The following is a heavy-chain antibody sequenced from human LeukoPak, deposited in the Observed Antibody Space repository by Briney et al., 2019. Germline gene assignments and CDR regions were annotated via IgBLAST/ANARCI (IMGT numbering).Heavy chain of an antibody. D-gene: IGHD6-19*01. CDR2: IMPIFGTA. J-gene: IGHJ4*02. V-gene: IGHV1-69*05. CDR1: GGTFSSYA. CDR3: ARAAVAQGAPDY. Sequence: SVKVSCKASGGTFSSYAISWVRQAPGQGLEWMGRIMPIFGTANYAQKFQGRVTITTDESTSTAYMELSSLRSEDTAVYYCARAAVAQGAPDYWGQGTLVTVSS.